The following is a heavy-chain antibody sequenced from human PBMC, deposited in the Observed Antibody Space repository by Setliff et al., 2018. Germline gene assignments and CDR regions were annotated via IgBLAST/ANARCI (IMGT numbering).Heavy chain of an antibody. J-gene: IGHJ6*03. V-gene: IGHV1-69*05. CDR2: TIPIFGTT. D-gene: IGHD5-18*01. CDR1: GFRFTNFG. CDR3: AREGVDTRSSTDYRYYMDV. Sequence: SVKVSCKTSGFRFTNFGFSWVRQAPGQGLEWMGGTIPIFGTTSYTQRFQGRVTISTDESTSTAYMELSSLRSEDTAIYYCAREGVDTRSSTDYRYYMDVWGKGTTVTVSS.